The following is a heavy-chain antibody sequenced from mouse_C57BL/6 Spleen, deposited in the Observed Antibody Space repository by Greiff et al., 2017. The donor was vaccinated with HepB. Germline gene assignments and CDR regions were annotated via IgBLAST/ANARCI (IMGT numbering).Heavy chain of an antibody. J-gene: IGHJ3*01. Sequence: VQLQESGPGLVAPSQSLSITCTVSGFSLTSYGVHWVRQPPGKGLEWLVVIWSDGSTTYNSALKSRLSISKDNSKSQVFLKMNSLQTDDTAMYYCARHKGYSNYEAWFAYWGQGTLVTVSA. CDR2: IWSDGST. CDR1: GFSLTSYG. D-gene: IGHD2-5*01. CDR3: ARHKGYSNYEAWFAY. V-gene: IGHV2-6-1*01.